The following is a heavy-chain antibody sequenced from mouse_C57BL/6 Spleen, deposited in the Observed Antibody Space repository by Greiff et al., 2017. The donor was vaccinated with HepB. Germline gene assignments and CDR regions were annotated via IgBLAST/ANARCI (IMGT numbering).Heavy chain of an antibody. V-gene: IGHV5-9-1*02. CDR1: GFTFSSYA. CDR3: TRDRGLTGTRWYFDV. Sequence: EVHLVESGEGLVKPGGSLKLSCAASGFTFSSYAMSWVRQTPEKRLEWVAYISSGGDYIYYADTVKGRFTISRDNARNTLYLQMSSLKSEDTAMYYCTRDRGLTGTRWYFDVWGTGTTVTVSS. CDR2: ISSGGDYI. J-gene: IGHJ1*03. D-gene: IGHD4-1*01.